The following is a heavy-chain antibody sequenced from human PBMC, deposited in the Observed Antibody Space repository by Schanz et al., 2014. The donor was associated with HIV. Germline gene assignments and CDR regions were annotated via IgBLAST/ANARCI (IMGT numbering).Heavy chain of an antibody. Sequence: EVQLLESGGGLEQPGGSLRLSCAASGFSFDTFGIHWVRQAPGKGLEWVSSISESGGRTYYADSVNGRFTISRDNSKNTLYLQMTTLRIDDTAVYYCAKPEYDSRGNSQSHFDYWGQGTLVTVSS. V-gene: IGHV3-23*01. CDR1: GFSFDTFG. D-gene: IGHD3-22*01. J-gene: IGHJ4*02. CDR3: AKPEYDSRGNSQSHFDY. CDR2: ISESGGRT.